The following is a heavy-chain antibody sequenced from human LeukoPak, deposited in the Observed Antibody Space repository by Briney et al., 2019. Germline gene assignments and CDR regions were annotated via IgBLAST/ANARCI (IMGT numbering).Heavy chain of an antibody. D-gene: IGHD6-13*01. CDR3: ARGIALLKGELDY. CDR2: ISSSSSYI. V-gene: IGHV3-21*01. J-gene: IGHJ4*02. CDR1: GFTFSSYS. Sequence: PGGSLRLSCAASGFTFSSYSMNWVRQAPGKGLEWVSSISSSSSYIYYADSVKGRFTISRDNAKNSLYLQMNSLGAEDTAVYYCARGIALLKGELDYWGQGTLVTVSS.